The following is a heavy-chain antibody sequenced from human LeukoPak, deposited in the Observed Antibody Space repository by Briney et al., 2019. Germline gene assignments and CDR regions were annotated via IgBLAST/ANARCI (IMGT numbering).Heavy chain of an antibody. J-gene: IGHJ6*03. CDR2: MNPNSGNT. Sequence: EASVKVSCKASGYTFISYDINWVRQATGQGLEWMGWMNPNSGNTGYAQKFQGRVTITRNTSISTAYMELSSLRSEDTAVYYCATHGGARNTWFGELWASRFNYYMDVWGKGTTVTVSS. D-gene: IGHD3-10*01. CDR3: ATHGGARNTWFGELWASRFNYYMDV. V-gene: IGHV1-8*01. CDR1: GYTFISYD.